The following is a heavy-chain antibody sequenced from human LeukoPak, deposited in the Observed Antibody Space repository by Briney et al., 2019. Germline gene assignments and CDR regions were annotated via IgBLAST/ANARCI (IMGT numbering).Heavy chain of an antibody. CDR2: INHSGST. CDR1: GGSFSGYY. J-gene: IGHJ6*03. D-gene: IGHD3-3*01. V-gene: IGHV4-34*01. CDR3: ARGLPAYYDFWSGLRGYYMDV. Sequence: SETLSLTCAVYGGSFSGYYWSWIRQPPGKGLEWIGEINHSGSTNYNPSLKSRVTISVDTSKNQFSLKLSSVTAADTAVYYCARGLPAYYDFWSGLRGYYMDVWGKGTTVTVSS.